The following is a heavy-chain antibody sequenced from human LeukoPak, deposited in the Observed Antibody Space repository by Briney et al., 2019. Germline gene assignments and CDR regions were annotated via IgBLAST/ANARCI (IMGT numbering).Heavy chain of an antibody. CDR3: ASGRLYYYDSSALGDY. Sequence: GRSLRLSCAASGFTFSSYGMHWVRQAPGKGLEWVAVIWYDGSNKYYADSVKGRFTISRDISKNTLYLQMNSLRAEDTAVYYCASGRLYYYDSSALGDYWGQGTLVTVSS. CDR1: GFTFSSYG. D-gene: IGHD3-22*01. V-gene: IGHV3-33*01. CDR2: IWYDGSNK. J-gene: IGHJ4*02.